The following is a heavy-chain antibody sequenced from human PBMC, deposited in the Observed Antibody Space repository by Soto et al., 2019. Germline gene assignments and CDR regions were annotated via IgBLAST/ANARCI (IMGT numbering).Heavy chain of an antibody. D-gene: IGHD3-3*01. CDR1: GYTFTSYA. Sequence: EASVKVSCKASGYTFTSYAMHWVRQAPGQRLEWMGWINAGNGNTKYSQKFQGRVTITRDTSASTAYMELSSLRSEDTAVYYCARSTRFLEWLSGFDYWGQGTLVTVS. V-gene: IGHV1-3*01. CDR2: INAGNGNT. CDR3: ARSTRFLEWLSGFDY. J-gene: IGHJ4*02.